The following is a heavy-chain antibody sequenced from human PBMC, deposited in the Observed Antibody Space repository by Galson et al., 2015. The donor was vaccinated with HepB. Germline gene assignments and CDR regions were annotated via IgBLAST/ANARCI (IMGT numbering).Heavy chain of an antibody. D-gene: IGHD6-13*01. J-gene: IGHJ4*02. CDR3: AREGEQLDTKFDY. Sequence: SVKVSCKASGGTFSSYTISWVRQAPGQGLEWMGRIIPILGIANYAQKFQGRVTITADKSTSTAYMELSSLRSEDTAVYYCAREGEQLDTKFDYWGQGTLVTVSS. V-gene: IGHV1-69*04. CDR2: IIPILGIA. CDR1: GGTFSSYT.